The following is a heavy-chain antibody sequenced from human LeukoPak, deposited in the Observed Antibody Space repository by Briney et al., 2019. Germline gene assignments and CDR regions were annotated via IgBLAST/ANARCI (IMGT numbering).Heavy chain of an antibody. CDR1: GFTFSDYY. Sequence: PGGSLRLSCAASGFTFSDYYMSWIRQAPGKGLEWVSYISSSGSTIYYADSVKGRFTISRDNAKNSLYLQMNSLRAEDTAVYYCASTYGSGSYRCYYYGMDVWGQGTTVTVSS. CDR3: ASTYGSGSYRCYYYGMDV. V-gene: IGHV3-11*01. D-gene: IGHD3-10*01. J-gene: IGHJ6*02. CDR2: ISSSGSTI.